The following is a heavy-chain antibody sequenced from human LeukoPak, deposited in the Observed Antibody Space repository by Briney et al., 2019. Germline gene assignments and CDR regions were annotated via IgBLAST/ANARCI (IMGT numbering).Heavy chain of an antibody. CDR1: GFTYSNYA. D-gene: IGHD6-19*01. V-gene: IGHV3-23*01. CDR2: ISSGGHST. J-gene: IGHJ4*02. Sequence: GGSLRLSCAASGFTYSNYAMTWVRQAPGKGLEWVSSISSGGHSTYYAGSVKGRFTISRDNSKNTVYLQMNSLRVEDTAVYYCAKIALSWVAGTIDFWGRGTLVTVSS. CDR3: AKIALSWVAGTIDF.